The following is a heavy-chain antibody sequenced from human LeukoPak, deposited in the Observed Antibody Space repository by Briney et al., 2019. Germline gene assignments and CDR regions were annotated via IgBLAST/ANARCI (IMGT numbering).Heavy chain of an antibody. CDR1: GFTFSYYG. J-gene: IGHJ4*02. Sequence: PGGSLRLSCAASGFTFSYYGMHWVRQAPGKGLEWVTFICYDGTDKYYADSVKGRFTISRDNSKNTLSLHMNSLRAEDTAVYYCARDLTYNSWYYFDSWGQGTLVTVSS. CDR2: ICYDGTDK. D-gene: IGHD6-13*01. V-gene: IGHV3-30*02. CDR3: ARDLTYNSWYYFDS.